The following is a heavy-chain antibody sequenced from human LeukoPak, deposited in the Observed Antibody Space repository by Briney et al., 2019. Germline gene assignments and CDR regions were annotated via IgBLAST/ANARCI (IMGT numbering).Heavy chain of an antibody. CDR2: IYSGGRT. CDR1: GFTASTNY. J-gene: IGHJ4*02. CDR3: ARESNSGYYLSY. D-gene: IGHD3-22*01. Sequence: GGSLRLSCAASGFTASTNYMSWVRQAPGKGLEWVSVIYSGGRTYYADSVKGRFTISRDNSKDTLYLQMNSLRAEDTAVYYCARESNSGYYLSYWGQGTLVTVSS. V-gene: IGHV3-66*01.